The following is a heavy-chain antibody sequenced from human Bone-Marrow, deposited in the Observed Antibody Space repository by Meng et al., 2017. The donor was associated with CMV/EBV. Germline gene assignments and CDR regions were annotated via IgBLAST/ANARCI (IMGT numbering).Heavy chain of an antibody. Sequence: QVQLVESGGGLVKPGGSLRLSGAASGFTFSDYYMSWIRQAPGKGLEWVSYISSSSSYTNYADSVKGRFTISRDNAKNSLYLQMNSLRAEDTAVYYCARAISVGGYGQNFDYWGQGTLGTVSS. J-gene: IGHJ4*02. CDR2: ISSSSSYT. CDR1: GFTFSDYY. V-gene: IGHV3-11*05. CDR3: ARAISVGGYGQNFDY. D-gene: IGHD5-12*01.